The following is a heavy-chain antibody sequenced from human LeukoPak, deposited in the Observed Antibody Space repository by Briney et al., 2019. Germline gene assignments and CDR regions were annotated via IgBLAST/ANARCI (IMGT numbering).Heavy chain of an antibody. V-gene: IGHV3-74*01. CDR2: INNDGRDT. CDR1: GFTFSTYT. CDR3: AKDLHYGSADY. D-gene: IGHD3-10*01. Sequence: PGGSLRLSCAASGFTFSTYTIHWVRQVPGKGLMWVSRINNDGRDTTYADSVKGRFTISRDNAKDTLYLQMNSLRAEDTAVYYCAKDLHYGSADYWGLGTLVTVSS. J-gene: IGHJ4*02.